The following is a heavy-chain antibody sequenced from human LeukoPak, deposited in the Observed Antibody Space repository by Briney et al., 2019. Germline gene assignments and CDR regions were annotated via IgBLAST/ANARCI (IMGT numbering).Heavy chain of an antibody. Sequence: KPSETLSLTCTVSGGSISSYYWSWIRQPPGKGLEWIGYIYYSGSTNYNPSLKSRVTISVDTSKNQFSLKLSSVTAADTAVYYCARGRGYSYGSGWFDPWGQGTLVTVSS. CDR3: ARGRGYSYGSGWFDP. J-gene: IGHJ5*02. CDR1: GGSISSYY. CDR2: IYYSGST. V-gene: IGHV4-59*12. D-gene: IGHD5-18*01.